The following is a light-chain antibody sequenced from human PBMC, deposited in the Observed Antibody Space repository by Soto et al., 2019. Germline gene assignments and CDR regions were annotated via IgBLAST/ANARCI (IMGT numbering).Light chain of an antibody. J-gene: IGLJ2*01. CDR2: STN. V-gene: IGLV1-44*01. CDR3: AAWDDTLNGHVV. Sequence: QPVLTQPPSASGTPGQRVTISCSGSSSNIGSNSANWYQQLPGTAPKLVMYSTNHRPSGVPDRFSGSKSGTSASLAISDLQSEDEADYYCAAWDDTLNGHVVFGGGTKLTVL. CDR1: SSNIGSNS.